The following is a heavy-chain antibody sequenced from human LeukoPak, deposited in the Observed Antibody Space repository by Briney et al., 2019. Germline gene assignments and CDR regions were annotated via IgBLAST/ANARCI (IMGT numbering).Heavy chain of an antibody. J-gene: IGHJ6*03. V-gene: IGHV1-18*01. CDR1: GGTFSSYA. Sequence: ASVKVSCKASGGTFSSYAISWVRQAPGQGLEWMGWISAYNGNTNYAQKLQGRVTMTTDTSTSTAYMELRSLRSDDTAVYYCAREWELLMDYYYYYYMDVWGKGTTVTVSS. CDR3: AREWELLMDYYYYYYMDV. D-gene: IGHD1-26*01. CDR2: ISAYNGNT.